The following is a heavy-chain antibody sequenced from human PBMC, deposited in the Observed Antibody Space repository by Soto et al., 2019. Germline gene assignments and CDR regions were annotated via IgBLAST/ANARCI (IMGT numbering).Heavy chain of an antibody. CDR1: GASIRYGGFW. J-gene: IGHJ4*02. CDR2: ISHLENT. D-gene: IGHD5-12*01. Sequence: TQSVTYTGAGASIRYGGFWWIWIRQSPGKGLEWIGYISHLENTYLHPSFKSRLTMSIDRTRNQFSLKLSSVTAADMAVYYCAKAGGYDSFDYRGQAVLGTVSS. V-gene: IGHV4-30-2*06. CDR3: AKAGGYDSFDY.